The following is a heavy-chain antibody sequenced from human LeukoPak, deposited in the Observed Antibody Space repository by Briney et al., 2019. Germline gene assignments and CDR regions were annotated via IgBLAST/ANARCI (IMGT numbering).Heavy chain of an antibody. CDR3: ARTWRGSDNWFDP. Sequence: PSESMSLTCTVSGDSISCYYWSWIRQPPGKGLEWIGYIYYSGSTNYNPSLKSRVTISVDTSKNQFSLKLSSVTAADTAVYYCARTWRGSDNWFDPWGQGTLATVS. CDR1: GDSISCYY. D-gene: IGHD1-1*01. CDR2: IYYSGST. J-gene: IGHJ5*02. V-gene: IGHV4-59*01.